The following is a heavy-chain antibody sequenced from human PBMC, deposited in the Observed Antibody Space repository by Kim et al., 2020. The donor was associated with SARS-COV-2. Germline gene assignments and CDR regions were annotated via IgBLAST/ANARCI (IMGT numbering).Heavy chain of an antibody. V-gene: IGHV4-39*01. CDR3: ARQDRGGVTPMLDF. Sequence: SETLSLTCTVSGGSIQSPVSSWVWIRQSPGKGLEWIASLVYSETPDYNPSLMSRAAISVDTSENQFSLTLTSVTAADTAIYFCARQDRGGVTPMLDFWGLGILVTVSS. CDR2: LVYSETP. J-gene: IGHJ4*02. CDR1: GGSIQSPVSS. D-gene: IGHD3-10*01.